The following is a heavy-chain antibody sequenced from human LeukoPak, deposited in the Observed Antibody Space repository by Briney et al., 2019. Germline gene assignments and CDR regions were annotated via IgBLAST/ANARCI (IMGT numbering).Heavy chain of an antibody. J-gene: IGHJ4*02. D-gene: IGHD5-24*01. V-gene: IGHV3-7*01. CDR3: AKDYLVDGSNARIFFDS. CDR1: GFTFNSYW. Sequence: GGSLRLSCAASGFTFNSYWMNWVRQAPGKGLEWVACIKKDGSEKFYVDSVKGRFSTATDNAKTSLSLQMNNLRAEDTAVYYRAKDYLVDGSNARIFFDSWGQGTLGTASS. CDR2: IKKDGSEK.